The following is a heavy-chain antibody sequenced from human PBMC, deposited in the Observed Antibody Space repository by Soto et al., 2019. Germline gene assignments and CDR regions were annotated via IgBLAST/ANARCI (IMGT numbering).Heavy chain of an antibody. D-gene: IGHD3-22*01. CDR2: INAGNGNT. CDR1: GYTFTSYA. CDR3: ARAQDSSGKPFGY. Sequence: EASVKVSCKASGYTFTSYAMHWVRQAPGQRLEWMGWINAGNGNTKYSQKFQGRVTITRDTSASTAYMELSSLRSEDTAVYYCARAQDSSGKPFGYWGQGTLVTVSS. J-gene: IGHJ4*02. V-gene: IGHV1-3*01.